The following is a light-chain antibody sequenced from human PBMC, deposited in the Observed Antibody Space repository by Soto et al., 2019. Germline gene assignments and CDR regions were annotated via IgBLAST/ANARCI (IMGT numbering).Light chain of an antibody. CDR2: TAS. CDR3: QQSYSNPRT. Sequence: DIQMTQSPSSLSASAGDRVTITCRASQKIHNFLNWYQQKPGKAPTLLIYTASSLQSGVPSRFSGSGSGTDFTLTINNLQPEDLGTYYCQQSYSNPRTFGGGTNVEIK. J-gene: IGKJ4*01. CDR1: QKIHNF. V-gene: IGKV1-39*01.